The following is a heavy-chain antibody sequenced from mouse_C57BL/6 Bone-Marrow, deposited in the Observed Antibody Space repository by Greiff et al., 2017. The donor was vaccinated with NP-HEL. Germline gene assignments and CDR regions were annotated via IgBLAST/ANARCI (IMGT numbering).Heavy chain of an antibody. Sequence: VQLQQSGAELARPGASVKMSCKASGYTFTSYTMHWVKQRPGQGLEWIGYINPSSGYTTYNQKFKDKATLTADKSSSTAYMQLSSLTSEDSAVYYCATYYHYWYFDVWGTGTTVTVSS. D-gene: IGHD1-1*01. CDR2: INPSSGYT. J-gene: IGHJ1*03. CDR1: GYTFTSYT. V-gene: IGHV1-4*01. CDR3: ATYYHYWYFDV.